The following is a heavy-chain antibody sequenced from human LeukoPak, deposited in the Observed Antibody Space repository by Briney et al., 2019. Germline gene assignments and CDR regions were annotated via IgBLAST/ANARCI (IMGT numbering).Heavy chain of an antibody. D-gene: IGHD6-6*01. CDR2: IYYSGST. CDR3: ARTYSSSRYYGMDV. V-gene: IGHV4-59*08. J-gene: IGHJ6*02. CDR1: GGSITSFY. Sequence: SETLSLTCTVSGGSITSFYWSWIRQPPGKGLEWIGYIYYSGSTNYNPSLKSRVTISLDTSKKQFSLKLTSVTAADTAVYYCARTYSSSRYYGMDVWGQGTTVTVSS.